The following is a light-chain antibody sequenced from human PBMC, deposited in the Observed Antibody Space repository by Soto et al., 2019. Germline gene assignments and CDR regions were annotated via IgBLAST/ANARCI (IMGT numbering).Light chain of an antibody. CDR1: QSVSDW. J-gene: IGKJ2*01. CDR2: KAS. Sequence: DIQMTQSPSTLSASVGDRVTLTCRASQSVSDWLAWYQQKPGKAPKVLIYKASNLESGVPLRFSGSGSGTEFTLTISSLQPDDSATYYCQQYNTFSPYTFGQGTKLEIK. CDR3: QQYNTFSPYT. V-gene: IGKV1-5*03.